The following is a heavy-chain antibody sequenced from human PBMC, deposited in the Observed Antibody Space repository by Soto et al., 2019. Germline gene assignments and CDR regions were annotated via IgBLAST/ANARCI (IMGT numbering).Heavy chain of an antibody. V-gene: IGHV3-48*01. CDR2: ISSSSSSI. CDR1: GFTFSSYN. CDR3: ARGSSCMDV. D-gene: IGHD2-15*01. Sequence: PGGSLRLSCAASGFTFSSYNMNWVRQAPGKGLEWVSYISSSSSSIYYAESVKGRFTISRDNAKNSLYLQMNSLRAEDTAVYYCARGSSCMDVWGQGTTVTVSS. J-gene: IGHJ6*02.